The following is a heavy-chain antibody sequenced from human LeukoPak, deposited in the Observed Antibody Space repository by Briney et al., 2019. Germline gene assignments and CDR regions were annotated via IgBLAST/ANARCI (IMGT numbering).Heavy chain of an antibody. D-gene: IGHD2-2*01. CDR2: IYTSGST. Sequence: PSETLSLTCTVSGVSISSYYWSWIRQPAGKGLEWIGRIYTSGSTNYNPSLKSRVTMSVDTSTNQFSLKLSSVTAADTAVYYCARAIVVVPAAHWFDPWGQGTLVTVSS. V-gene: IGHV4-4*07. CDR1: GVSISSYY. J-gene: IGHJ5*02. CDR3: ARAIVVVPAAHWFDP.